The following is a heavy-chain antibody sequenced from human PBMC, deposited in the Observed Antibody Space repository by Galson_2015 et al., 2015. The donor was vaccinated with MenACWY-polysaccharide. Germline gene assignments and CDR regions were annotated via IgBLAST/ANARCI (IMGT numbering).Heavy chain of an antibody. V-gene: IGHV2-5*02. CDR1: GFSLSTSGVG. CDR2: IYWDDDK. D-gene: IGHD2-15*01. J-gene: IGHJ4*02. CDR3: AHLREYCSGGSCYSGLVDY. Sequence: PALVKPTQTLTLTCTFSGFSLSTSGVGVGWIRQPPGKALEWLALIYWDDDKRYSPSLKSRLTITKDTSKNQVVLTMTNMDPVDTATYYCAHLREYCSGGSCYSGLVDYWGQGTLVTVSS.